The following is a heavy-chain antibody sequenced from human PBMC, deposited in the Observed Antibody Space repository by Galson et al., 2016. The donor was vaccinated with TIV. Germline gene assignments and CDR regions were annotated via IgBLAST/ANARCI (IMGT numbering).Heavy chain of an antibody. Sequence: SLRLSCAVSGFTVNAYHMSWVRQAPGKGLEWVSVIYSGGDTYYSDSVKGRFTISRDNSKNTAHLQRNSLRVEDTAVYYCAGKDSSVHGDLRGAFDVWGQGTKVIVSS. CDR2: IYSGGDT. CDR1: GFTVNAYH. J-gene: IGHJ3*01. D-gene: IGHD4-17*01. CDR3: AGKDSSVHGDLRGAFDV. V-gene: IGHV3-53*01.